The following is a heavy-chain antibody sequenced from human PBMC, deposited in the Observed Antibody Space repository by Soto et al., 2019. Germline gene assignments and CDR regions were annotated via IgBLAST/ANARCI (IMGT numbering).Heavy chain of an antibody. Sequence: PGGSLRLSCAASGFTFSSYSMNWVRQAPGKGLEWVSSISSSSSYIYYADSVKGRFTISRDNAKNSLYLQTNSLRAEDTAVYYCARDARYCSGGSCYFPSYYYGMDVWGQGTTVTVSS. CDR1: GFTFSSYS. CDR3: ARDARYCSGGSCYFPSYYYGMDV. V-gene: IGHV3-21*01. J-gene: IGHJ6*02. D-gene: IGHD2-15*01. CDR2: ISSSSSYI.